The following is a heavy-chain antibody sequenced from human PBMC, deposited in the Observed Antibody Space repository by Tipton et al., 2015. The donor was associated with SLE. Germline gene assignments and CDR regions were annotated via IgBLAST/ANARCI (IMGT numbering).Heavy chain of an antibody. V-gene: IGHV3-30*02. J-gene: IGHJ4*02. CDR1: GFTLSNFG. CDR3: AKTWAVTTRRYFDY. Sequence: GSLRLSCLASGFTLSNFGMHWVRQAPGKGLEWVAFIRFDETNEFYADSVKGRFSISRDNSKNTLYLQMNSLRAEDTAVYYCAKTWAVTTRRYFDYWGQGTLVTVSS. D-gene: IGHD4-17*01. CDR2: IRFDETNE.